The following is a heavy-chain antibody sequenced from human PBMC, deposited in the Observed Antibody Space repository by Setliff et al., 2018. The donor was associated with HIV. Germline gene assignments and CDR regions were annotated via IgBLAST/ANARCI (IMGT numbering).Heavy chain of an antibody. CDR3: ARAANYYDSSGYWAPPKYFDY. V-gene: IGHV4-61*09. J-gene: IGHJ4*02. Sequence: SETLSLTCTVSGGSISSGSYYWSWIRQPAGKGLEWIGHIHTSGSTKYNPSLKSRVTISADTSKNQFSLNLSSVTAAETAVYYCARAANYYDSSGYWAPPKYFDYWGQGTLVTVSS. D-gene: IGHD3-22*01. CDR2: IHTSGST. CDR1: GGSISSGSYY.